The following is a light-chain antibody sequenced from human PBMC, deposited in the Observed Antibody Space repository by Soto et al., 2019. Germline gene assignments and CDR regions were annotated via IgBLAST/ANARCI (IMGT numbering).Light chain of an antibody. V-gene: IGKV3-15*01. CDR1: QSVSSN. Sequence: EMVMTQSPATLSVSPGERATLSCRASQSVSSNLAWYQQKPGQAPRLLIYGASTRATGIPARFSGSGSGADFTLTISSLQSEDFAVYYCQQYGSSPFFGQGTKVDIK. J-gene: IGKJ1*01. CDR2: GAS. CDR3: QQYGSSPF.